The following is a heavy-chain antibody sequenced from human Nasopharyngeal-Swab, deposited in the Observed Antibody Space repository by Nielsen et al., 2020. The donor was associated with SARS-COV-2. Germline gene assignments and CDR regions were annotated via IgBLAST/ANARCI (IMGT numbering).Heavy chain of an antibody. J-gene: IGHJ6*02. D-gene: IGHD4-11*01. Sequence: GGSLRLSCAASGFTFSSYGMYWVRQAPGKGLEFVAVIWNDGSNEYYADSVKGRFTISRDNSKNTLYLQMNSLRAEDTAVYYCARDHLMTVTIPYYYYGMDVWGQGTTVTVSS. CDR3: ARDHLMTVTIPYYYYGMDV. V-gene: IGHV3-33*07. CDR1: GFTFSSYG. CDR2: IWNDGSNE.